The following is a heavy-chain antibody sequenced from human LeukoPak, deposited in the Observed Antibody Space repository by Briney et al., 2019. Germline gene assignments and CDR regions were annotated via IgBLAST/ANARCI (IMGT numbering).Heavy chain of an antibody. D-gene: IGHD6-13*01. CDR1: GFTFSSYA. CDR3: ARAGSSWSRWAYFDY. V-gene: IGHV3-30-3*01. Sequence: GRSLRLSCAASGFTFSSYAMHWVRQAPGKGLEWVAVISYDGSNKYYADSVKDRFTISRDNSKNTLYLQMNSLRAEDTAVYYCARAGSSWSRWAYFDYCGQGTLVTASS. CDR2: ISYDGSNK. J-gene: IGHJ4*02.